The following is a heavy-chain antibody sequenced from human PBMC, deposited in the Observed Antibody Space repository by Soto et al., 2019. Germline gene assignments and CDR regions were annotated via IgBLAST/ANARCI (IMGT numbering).Heavy chain of an antibody. Sequence: QVQLVQSGAEVKKPGASVKVSCKASGYTFTSYDLNWVRQATGQGLEWVGWMNTNSGNTGYAQKFQGRVTLTRNTSISTAYMELSSLRSEDTAVYYCARDYGGNPGWFDPWGQGTLVTVSP. CDR1: GYTFTSYD. J-gene: IGHJ5*02. CDR3: ARDYGGNPGWFDP. CDR2: MNTNSGNT. V-gene: IGHV1-8*01. D-gene: IGHD4-17*01.